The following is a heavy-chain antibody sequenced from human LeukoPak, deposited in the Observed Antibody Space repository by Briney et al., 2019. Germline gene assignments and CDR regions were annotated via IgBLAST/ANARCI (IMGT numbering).Heavy chain of an antibody. CDR3: ARENWVFDY. Sequence: KASETLSLSFVVSGYAISSGYHWGWIRQPPGEGLEWIGVVYRSGTTYYNPSLKSRVTISVDTSKNQISLTVRSVTAADTAVYYCARENWVFDYWGQGILVTVSS. J-gene: IGHJ4*02. V-gene: IGHV4-38-2*02. CDR2: VYRSGTT. CDR1: GYAISSGYH. D-gene: IGHD7-27*01.